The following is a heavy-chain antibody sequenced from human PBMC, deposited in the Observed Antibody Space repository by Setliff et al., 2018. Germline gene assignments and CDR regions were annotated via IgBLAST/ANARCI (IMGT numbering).Heavy chain of an antibody. D-gene: IGHD3-10*01. CDR2: IISSNYV. CDR3: AKAVDYYGSGGGFDY. V-gene: IGHV3-21*01. Sequence: GGSLRLSCAASGFTFSSYNMNWVRQAPGKGLEWVSSIISSNYVYYADSVKGRFTISRDNAKNSLYLQMNSLRAEDTAVYYCAKAVDYYGSGGGFDYWGQGTLVTVSS. CDR1: GFTFSSYN. J-gene: IGHJ4*02.